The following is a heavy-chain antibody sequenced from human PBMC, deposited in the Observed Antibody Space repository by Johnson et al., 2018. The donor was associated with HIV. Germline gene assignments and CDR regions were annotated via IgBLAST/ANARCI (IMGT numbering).Heavy chain of an antibody. J-gene: IGHJ3*02. V-gene: IGHV3-30*14. Sequence: QVQLVESGGGVVQPGRSLRLSCPASGFTFSNYPMHWVRQAPGQGLEWVAVISFDGSNTYYADSVPGRFTISRDISKNTLYLQMNSLRAEDTAVYYCAREIIAARPSAFDIWGQGTMVTVSS. CDR1: GFTFSNYP. CDR3: AREIIAARPSAFDI. D-gene: IGHD6-6*01. CDR2: ISFDGSNT.